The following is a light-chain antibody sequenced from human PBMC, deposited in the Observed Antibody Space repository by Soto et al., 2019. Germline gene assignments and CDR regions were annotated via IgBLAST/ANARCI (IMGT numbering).Light chain of an antibody. CDR1: QSVSSSY. CDR2: GAS. CDR3: QEYGNSRT. Sequence: EIVLTQSPGTLSLSPGERATLSCRASQSVSSSYLAWYQQKPGQAPRLLIYGASSRATGIPDRFSGSGSGTDFTLTISSLEPEEFALYYCQEYGNSRTFGQGTKVEIK. V-gene: IGKV3-20*01. J-gene: IGKJ1*01.